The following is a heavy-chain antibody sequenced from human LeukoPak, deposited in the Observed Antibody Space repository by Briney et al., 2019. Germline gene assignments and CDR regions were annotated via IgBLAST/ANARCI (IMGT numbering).Heavy chain of an antibody. Sequence: PGGSLRLSCAASGFTFSSYEMNWVRQAPGKGLEWVSDIGGSGYTTYYTDSVKGRFTISRDNSKNTLFLQMNSLRDEDTALYYCARVARGTTFDYWGQGTLVTVSS. CDR1: GFTFSSYE. D-gene: IGHD1/OR15-1a*01. V-gene: IGHV3-23*01. CDR3: ARVARGTTFDY. J-gene: IGHJ4*02. CDR2: IGGSGYTT.